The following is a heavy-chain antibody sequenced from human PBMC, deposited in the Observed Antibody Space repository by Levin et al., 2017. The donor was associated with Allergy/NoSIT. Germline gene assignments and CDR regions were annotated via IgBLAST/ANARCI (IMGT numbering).Heavy chain of an antibody. CDR1: GFTFSSYA. D-gene: IGHD6-13*01. CDR3: AKEGQQQLVPNWFDP. J-gene: IGHJ5*02. Sequence: GESLKISCAASGFTFSSYAMSWVRQAPGKGLEWVSAISGSGGSTYYADSVKGRFTISRDNSKNTLYLQMNSLRAEDTAVYYCAKEGQQQLVPNWFDPWGQGTLVTVSS. V-gene: IGHV3-23*01. CDR2: ISGSGGST.